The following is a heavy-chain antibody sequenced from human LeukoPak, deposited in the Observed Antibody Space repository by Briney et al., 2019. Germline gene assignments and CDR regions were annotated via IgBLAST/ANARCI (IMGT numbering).Heavy chain of an antibody. J-gene: IGHJ4*02. CDR3: ASSLVVVPAAITDY. D-gene: IGHD2-2*01. CDR1: GFTFSSYS. V-gene: IGHV3-21*01. Sequence: GGSLRLSCAASGFTFSSYSMNWVRQAPGKGLEWVSSISSSSYIYYADSVKGRFTISRDNAKNSLYLQMNGLRAEDTAVYYCASSLVVVPAAITDYWGQGTLVTVSS. CDR2: ISSSSYI.